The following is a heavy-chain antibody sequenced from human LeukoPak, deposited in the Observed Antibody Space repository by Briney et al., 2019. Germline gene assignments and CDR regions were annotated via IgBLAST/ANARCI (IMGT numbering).Heavy chain of an antibody. V-gene: IGHV1-69*05. CDR3: ARVSGYYYYYMDV. CDR2: IIPIFGTA. CDR1: GGTFSSYA. Sequence: SVKVSCKASGGTFSSYAISWGRQAPGQGLGWMGGIIPIFGTANYAQKFQGRVTITTDESTSTAYMELSSLRSEDTAVYYCARVSGYYYYYMDVWGKGTTVTVSS. J-gene: IGHJ6*03.